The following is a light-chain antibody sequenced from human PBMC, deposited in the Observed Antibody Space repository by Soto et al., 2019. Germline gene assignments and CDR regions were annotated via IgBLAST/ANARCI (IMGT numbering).Light chain of an antibody. J-gene: IGKJ1*01. V-gene: IGKV3-20*01. CDR2: GAS. Sequence: EIVLTQSPGTLSLSPGERATLSCRASQSVSCSYLAWYQQKPGQAPRLLLYGASSRATGIPDRFSGSGSGTDYTLIISRLEPEDFAVYYCQQYASSPRTFGQGTKVEIK. CDR1: QSVSCSY. CDR3: QQYASSPRT.